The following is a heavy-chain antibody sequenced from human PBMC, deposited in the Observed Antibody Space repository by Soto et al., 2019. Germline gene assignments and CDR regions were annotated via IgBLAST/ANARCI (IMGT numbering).Heavy chain of an antibody. V-gene: IGHV3-66*01. CDR1: GFTTY. J-gene: IGHJ4*02. D-gene: IGHD3-10*01. CDR3: ASSRGTFNDY. Sequence: EVQLVESGGGLVQPGGSLRLSCAASGFTTYMTWVRQAPEKGLEWVSLIYSGGATYYADSVKGRFTISRDNSKNTLYLQMNSLRPEDTAVYYCASSRGTFNDYWCQGTLVTVSS. CDR2: IYSGGAT.